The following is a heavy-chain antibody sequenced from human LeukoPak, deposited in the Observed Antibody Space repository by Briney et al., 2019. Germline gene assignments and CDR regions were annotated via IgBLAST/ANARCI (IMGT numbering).Heavy chain of an antibody. D-gene: IGHD2-21*02. CDR2: ISYDGSNK. CDR1: GFTFSSYA. CDR3: ARGIGDPFSSDY. V-gene: IGHV3-30-3*01. Sequence: PGGSLRLSCAASGFTFSSYAMHWVRQAPGKGLEWVAVISYDGSNKYYADSVKGRFTISRDNSKNTLYLQMNSLRAEDTAVYYCARGIGDPFSSDYWGQGTLVTVSS. J-gene: IGHJ4*02.